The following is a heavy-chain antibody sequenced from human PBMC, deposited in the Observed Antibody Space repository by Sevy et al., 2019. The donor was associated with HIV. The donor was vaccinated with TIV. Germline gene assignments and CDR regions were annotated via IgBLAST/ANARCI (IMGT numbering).Heavy chain of an antibody. J-gene: IGHJ4*02. CDR3: VRADPVHHFDS. CDR1: GDTFTNNY. CDR2: VDPSAGNT. Sequence: ASVNVSCKASGDTFTNNYIHWVRQAPGQGLEWMGMVDPSAGNTTYAQKFQGIVTMTRDTSTSILYMDLSSLRSEDTAVYYCVRADPVHHFDSWGQGTLVTVSS. V-gene: IGHV1-46*01.